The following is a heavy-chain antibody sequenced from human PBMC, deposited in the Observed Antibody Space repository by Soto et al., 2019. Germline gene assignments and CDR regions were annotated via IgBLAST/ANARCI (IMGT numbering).Heavy chain of an antibody. CDR1: GGSISSGGYY. CDR3: ARDLRLDS. J-gene: IGHJ4*02. V-gene: IGHV4-31*03. D-gene: IGHD2-21*02. CDR2: IYYTGTT. Sequence: SETLSLTCTVSGGSISSGGYYWNWIRQHPGKGLEWIAYIYYTGTTYYNPSLKSRVTISIDRSNNQFSLMLSSVTAADTAVYYCARDLRLDSWGPGTLVTVSS.